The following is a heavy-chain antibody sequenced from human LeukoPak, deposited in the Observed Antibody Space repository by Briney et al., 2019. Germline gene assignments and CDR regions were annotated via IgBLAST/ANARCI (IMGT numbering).Heavy chain of an antibody. D-gene: IGHD2-2*01. Sequence: PSETLSLTCTVSGGSLSSYYWSWIRQPPGKGLEWIGYIYYSGSTNYNPSLKSRVTISVDTSKNQFSLKLSSVTAADTAVYYCARGPGYCSSTSCYGPYYYYGMDVWGQGTTVTVSS. CDR2: IYYSGST. J-gene: IGHJ6*02. CDR1: GGSLSSYY. V-gene: IGHV4-59*01. CDR3: ARGPGYCSSTSCYGPYYYYGMDV.